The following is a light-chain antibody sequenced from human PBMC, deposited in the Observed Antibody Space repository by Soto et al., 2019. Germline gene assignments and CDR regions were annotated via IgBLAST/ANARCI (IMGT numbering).Light chain of an antibody. CDR3: AAWDDSLNGHYV. Sequence: QSALTQLPSASGTPGQRVTISCSGSSSNIGSNTVNWYQQLPGTAPKLLIYSNNQRPSGVPDRFSGSKSGTSASLAISGLQSEDEADYYCAAWDDSLNGHYVFGTGTKVTVL. CDR2: SNN. CDR1: SSNIGSNT. V-gene: IGLV1-44*01. J-gene: IGLJ1*01.